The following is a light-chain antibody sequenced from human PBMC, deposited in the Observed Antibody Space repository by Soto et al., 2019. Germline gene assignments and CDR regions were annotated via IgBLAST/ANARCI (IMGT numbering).Light chain of an antibody. V-gene: IGLV2-14*01. CDR3: SSYTTSSTVV. Sequence: QSALTQPASVSGSPGQSITISCTGTSSDIATYNYVSWYQQHPGKAPKLMIYEVTNRPSGVSDRFSGSKSGNTASLTISGLQAEDEADYYCSSYTTSSTVVFGGGTKVTVL. CDR1: SSDIATYNY. J-gene: IGLJ2*01. CDR2: EVT.